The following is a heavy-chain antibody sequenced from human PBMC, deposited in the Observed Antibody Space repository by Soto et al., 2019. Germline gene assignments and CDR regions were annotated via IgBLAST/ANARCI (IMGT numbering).Heavy chain of an antibody. CDR1: GGTFSSYA. V-gene: IGHV1-69*13. J-gene: IGHJ5*02. CDR3: ARDTPILGYCSGGSCPGWFDP. Sequence: SVKVSCKASGGTFSSYAISWVRQAPGQGLEWVGGIIPILGTANYAQKFQGRVTITADESTSTAYMELSSLRSEDTAVYYCARDTPILGYCSGGSCPGWFDPWGQGTLVTVSS. CDR2: IIPILGTA. D-gene: IGHD2-15*01.